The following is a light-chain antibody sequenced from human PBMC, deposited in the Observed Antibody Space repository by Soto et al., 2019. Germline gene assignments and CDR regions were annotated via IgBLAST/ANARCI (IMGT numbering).Light chain of an antibody. V-gene: IGLV2-14*01. CDR1: SSDVGGYNY. CDR3: SSYTSISTVV. CDR2: DVS. Sequence: CVLTQPASVSGSPGQSITISCTGTSSDVGGYNYVSWYQQHPGKAPKLIIYDVSNRPSGVSNRFSGSKSGNTASLTISGLQAADEADYYCSSYTSISTVVFGGGTQLTVL. J-gene: IGLJ2*01.